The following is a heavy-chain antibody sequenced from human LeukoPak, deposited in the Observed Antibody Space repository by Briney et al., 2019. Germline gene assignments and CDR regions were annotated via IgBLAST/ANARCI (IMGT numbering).Heavy chain of an antibody. V-gene: IGHV3-23*01. CDR1: GFTFGIYA. Sequence: PGGSLRLSCAASGFTFGIYAVSWVRQAPGRGLEWVSVISGNSDSTHYADSVKGRFTISRDNSKNPLYLQINSLRAEDTAIYYCAKVISGYSADDWFRGYYFDYWGQGTLVTVSP. J-gene: IGHJ4*02. CDR2: ISGNSDST. CDR3: AKVISGYSADDWFRGYYFDY. D-gene: IGHD5-12*01.